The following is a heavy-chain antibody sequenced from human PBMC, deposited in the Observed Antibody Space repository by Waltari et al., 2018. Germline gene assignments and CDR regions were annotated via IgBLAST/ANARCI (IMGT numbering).Heavy chain of an antibody. Sequence: EVQLVESGGGLVKPGGSLRLSCAASGFTFSNAWMNWVRQAPGKGLEWVGRIKSKTDGGTTDYAAPVKGRFTISRDDSKNTLYLQMNSLKTEDTAVYYCTTDRPYYDFWSGYYPPGDYWGQGTLVTVSS. CDR3: TTDRPYYDFWSGYYPPGDY. V-gene: IGHV3-15*07. CDR2: IKSKTDGGTT. J-gene: IGHJ4*02. D-gene: IGHD3-3*01. CDR1: GFTFSNAW.